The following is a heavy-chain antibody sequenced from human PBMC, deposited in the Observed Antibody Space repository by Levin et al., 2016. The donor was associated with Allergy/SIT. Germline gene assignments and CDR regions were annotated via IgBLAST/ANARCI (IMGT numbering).Heavy chain of an antibody. CDR2: IYSGGST. CDR3: ARARWLLLYFDY. D-gene: IGHD3-22*01. V-gene: IGHV3-53*01. J-gene: IGHJ4*02. Sequence: WIRQPPGKGLEWVSVIYSGGSTYYADSVKGRFTISRDNSKNTLYLQMNSLRAEDTAVYYCARARWLLLYFDYWGQGTLVTVSS.